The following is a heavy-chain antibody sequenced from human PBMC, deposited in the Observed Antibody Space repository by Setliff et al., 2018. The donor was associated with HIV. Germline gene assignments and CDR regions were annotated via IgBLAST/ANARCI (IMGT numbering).Heavy chain of an antibody. CDR1: GFTFRNYW. Sequence: GSLRLSCAASGFTFRNYWMHWVRQAPGKGLVWVSRIDGDGSGTSYADSVQGRFTISRDNAKNTLYLQMNSLRAEDTAVYFCAAQGVLWGQGTQVTVSS. CDR3: AAQGVL. CDR2: IDGDGSGT. V-gene: IGHV3-74*01. J-gene: IGHJ4*02.